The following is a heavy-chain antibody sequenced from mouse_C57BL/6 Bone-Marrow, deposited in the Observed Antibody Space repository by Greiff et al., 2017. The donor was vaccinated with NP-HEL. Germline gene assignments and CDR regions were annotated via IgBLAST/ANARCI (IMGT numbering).Heavy chain of an antibody. Sequence: VKLQQPGAELVKPGASVKVSCKASGYTFTSYWMHWVKQRPGQGLEWIGRIHPSDSDTNYNQKFKGKATLTVDKSSSTAYMQLSSLTSEDSAVYYCARIYYGSSIWYFDVWGTGTTVTVSS. CDR1: GYTFTSYW. J-gene: IGHJ1*03. D-gene: IGHD1-1*01. CDR2: IHPSDSDT. V-gene: IGHV1-74*01. CDR3: ARIYYGSSIWYFDV.